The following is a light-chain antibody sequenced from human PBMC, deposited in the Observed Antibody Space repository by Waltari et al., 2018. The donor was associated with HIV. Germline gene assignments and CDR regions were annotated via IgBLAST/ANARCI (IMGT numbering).Light chain of an antibody. CDR2: GNR. J-gene: IGLJ2*01. CDR1: RSNIGDADFD. V-gene: IGLV1-40*01. Sequence: QSVLTQPPSVSGAPGQTVPISWSGSRSNIGDADFDVHWYKQLPGTAPKLLIYGNRIRPSEVPDRLSCSTSGTAASLAITWLQPEYEADYYCQSFDYDSSLTVLFGGGTKLTVL. CDR3: QSFDYDSSLTVL.